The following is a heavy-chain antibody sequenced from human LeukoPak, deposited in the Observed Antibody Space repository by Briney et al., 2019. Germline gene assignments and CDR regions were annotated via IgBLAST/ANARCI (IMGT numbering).Heavy chain of an antibody. J-gene: IGHJ4*02. CDR2: ISASGGKT. CDR1: GFTFSSYA. V-gene: IGHV3-23*01. D-gene: IGHD6-19*01. CDR3: AKARNSGWFFTGDNFDY. Sequence: GGSLRLSCAASGFTFSSYAMNWVRQAPGKGLEWVSGISASGGKTYFADSVKGRFTISRDNSKSTLWLQMSSLRAEDTAVYYCAKARNSGWFFTGDNFDYWGQGTLVTVSS.